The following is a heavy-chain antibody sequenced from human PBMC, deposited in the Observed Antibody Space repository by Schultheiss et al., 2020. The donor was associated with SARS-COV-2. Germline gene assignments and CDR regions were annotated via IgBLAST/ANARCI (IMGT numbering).Heavy chain of an antibody. V-gene: IGHV4-38-2*02. CDR1: GYSISSGYY. J-gene: IGHJ4*02. Sequence: SETLSLTCAVSGYSISSGYYWGWIRQPPGKGLEWIGSIYHSGSTYYNPSLKSRVTISVDTSKNQFSLKLSSVTAADTAVYYCARDSYSRFDYWGQGNLVTVSS. CDR3: ARDSYSRFDY. D-gene: IGHD6-13*01. CDR2: IYHSGST.